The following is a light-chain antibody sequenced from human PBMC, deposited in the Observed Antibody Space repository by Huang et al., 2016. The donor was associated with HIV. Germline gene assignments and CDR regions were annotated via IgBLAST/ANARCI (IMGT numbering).Light chain of an antibody. CDR1: QNITKS. J-gene: IGKJ1*01. CDR2: PAS. Sequence: DIQMTQSPPSLSASVGDMVTFTCRSNQNITKSLNWYQQKPGKAPKLLIDPASTLESGVPSMFSGGGSGSRFTLNISNLQPEDFATYYCQQSFSVPRTFG. CDR3: QQSFSVPRT. V-gene: IGKV1-39*01.